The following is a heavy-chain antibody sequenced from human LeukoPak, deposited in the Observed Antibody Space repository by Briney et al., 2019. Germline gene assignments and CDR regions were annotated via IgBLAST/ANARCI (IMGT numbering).Heavy chain of an antibody. J-gene: IGHJ4*02. CDR3: ANEVRPNDY. V-gene: IGHV3-23*01. CDR2: IDISGGST. CDR1: GFTFSSYA. D-gene: IGHD4/OR15-4a*01. Sequence: GRSLRLSCAASGFTFSSYAMHWVRQAPGKGLEWVSSIDISGGSTYYADSVKGRFTISRDNSKNTLYLQMNSLRGEDTALYFCANEVRPNDYWGQGTLVTVSS.